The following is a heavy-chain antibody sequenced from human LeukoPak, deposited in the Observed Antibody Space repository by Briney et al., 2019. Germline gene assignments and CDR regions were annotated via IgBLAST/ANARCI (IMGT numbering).Heavy chain of an antibody. CDR1: GVTFSSYG. CDR3: TTKVIRGNSGDDYDD. V-gene: IGHV3-30*03. CDR2: ISSDGNDK. Sequence: GGSLRLSCAVSGVTFSSYGMHWVRQAPGKGLEWVALISSDGNDKLYGDSVKGRFTISRDDSKSTLYLQMNSLRAEDTAVYYCTTKVIRGNSGDDYDDWGQGTQDTVSS. J-gene: IGHJ4*02. D-gene: IGHD5-12*01.